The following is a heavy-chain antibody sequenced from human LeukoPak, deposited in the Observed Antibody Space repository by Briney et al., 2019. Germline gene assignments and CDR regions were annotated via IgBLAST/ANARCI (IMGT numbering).Heavy chain of an antibody. CDR1: GFTFNSYA. J-gene: IGHJ4*02. CDR2: IFGSGGSA. D-gene: IGHD6-19*01. V-gene: IGHV3-23*01. CDR3: GKTTTGYSSGRYPGWPVDY. Sequence: GGSLRLSCAASGFTFNSYAMYWVRRAPGKGLEWVSGIFGSGGSAHYADPVKGRFTISRDDSKNTVYLQMDSLRVEDTAVYYCGKTTTGYSSGRYPGWPVDYWGQGTLVTVSS.